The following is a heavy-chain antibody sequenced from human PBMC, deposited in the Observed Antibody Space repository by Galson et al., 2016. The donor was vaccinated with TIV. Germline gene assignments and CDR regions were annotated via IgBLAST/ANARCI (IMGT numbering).Heavy chain of an antibody. CDR2: LDWENDK. Sequence: PALVKPTQTLTLTCTFSGFSLRSSGVCVCWIRQAPGKALEWLALLDWENDKYYSTSLKTRLTISKDTSKNRVVLTMTNMGPVDTATYYCARKLEWDRNGWFDHWGQGVRVTVSS. V-gene: IGHV2-70*01. CDR1: GFSLRSSGVC. CDR3: ARKLEWDRNGWFDH. D-gene: IGHD3-3*01. J-gene: IGHJ5*02.